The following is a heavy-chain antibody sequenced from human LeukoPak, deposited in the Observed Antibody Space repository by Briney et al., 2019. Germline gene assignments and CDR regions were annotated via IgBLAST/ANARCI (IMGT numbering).Heavy chain of an antibody. V-gene: IGHV3-7*02. D-gene: IGHD3-16*01. J-gene: IGHJ4*02. CDR1: GFSFSTYW. CDR3: ASSIGAQNY. CDR2: IKQDGSEK. Sequence: GGSLRLSCAASGFSFSTYWMSWVRQAPGKGLEYVANIKQDGSEKYYVDSAKGRFSISRDNAKNSLYLQMNSLRAEDTAVYYCASSIGAQNYWGQGTLVTVSS.